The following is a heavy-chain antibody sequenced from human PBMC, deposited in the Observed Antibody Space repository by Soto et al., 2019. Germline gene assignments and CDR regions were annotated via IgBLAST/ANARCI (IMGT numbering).Heavy chain of an antibody. CDR1: GFNFSSYA. V-gene: IGHV3-23*01. CDR2: ISGSGGST. J-gene: IGHJ6*02. D-gene: IGHD6-6*01. Sequence: PGGSLRLSCAASGFNFSSYAMSWVRQAPGKGLEWVSAISGSGGSTYYADSVKGRFTISRDNSKNTLYLQMNSLRAEDTAVYYCAKYSYSSSRYYYYYGMDVWGQGTTVTVSS. CDR3: AKYSYSSSRYYYYYGMDV.